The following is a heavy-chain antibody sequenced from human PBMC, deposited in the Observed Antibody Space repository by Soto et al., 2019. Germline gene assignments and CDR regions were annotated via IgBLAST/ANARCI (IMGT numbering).Heavy chain of an antibody. Sequence: SETLSLTCTVSGGSISSYYWSWIRQPPGKGLEWIGNIYYSGSTNYNPSLKSRVTISVDTSKNQFSLKLSSVTAADTAVYYCVSGYDDTLPDWFDPWGQGTLVAVSS. V-gene: IGHV4-59*12. D-gene: IGHD5-12*01. CDR2: IYYSGST. J-gene: IGHJ5*02. CDR3: VSGYDDTLPDWFDP. CDR1: GGSISSYY.